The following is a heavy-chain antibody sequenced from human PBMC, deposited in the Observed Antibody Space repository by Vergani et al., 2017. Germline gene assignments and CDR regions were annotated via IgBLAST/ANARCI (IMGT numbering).Heavy chain of an antibody. CDR2: IIPNNGDT. J-gene: IGHJ6*03. D-gene: IGHD5-18*01. V-gene: IGHV1-8*01. Sequence: QVQLVQSGAEVKKPGASVKVSCKASGYTFTSYDINWVRQATGQGLEWMGYIIPNNGDTGSAQKFRGRVTMTTDTSISTAYLELSSLRSEDTAVYYCARQGYTYARPNYYYYMDVWGKGTTVTVSS. CDR3: ARQGYTYARPNYYYYMDV. CDR1: GYTFTSYD.